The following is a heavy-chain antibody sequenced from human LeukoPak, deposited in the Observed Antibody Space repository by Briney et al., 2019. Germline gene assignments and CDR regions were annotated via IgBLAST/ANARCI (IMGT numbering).Heavy chain of an antibody. J-gene: IGHJ6*03. CDR3: VRHESFYYYYTDV. V-gene: IGHV4-39*01. CDR1: SGSISSGDYS. Sequence: PSETLSLTCSVSSGSISSGDYSWGWIRHPPGKGLEWIGGIYYSDSGRTYYNPFLESRVSISVDTSKNQFSLKLSSVTGADTALYYCVRHESFYYYYTDVWGKGTTVTVSS. CDR2: IYYSDSGRT.